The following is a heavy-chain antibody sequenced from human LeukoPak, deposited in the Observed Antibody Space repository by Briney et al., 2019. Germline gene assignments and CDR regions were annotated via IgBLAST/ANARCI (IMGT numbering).Heavy chain of an antibody. Sequence: GGSLGLSCAASGFTFSSYSMNWVRQAPGKGLEWVSSISSSSSYIYYADSVKGRFTISRDNAKNSLYLQMNSLRAEDTAVYYCARVTTMVRGVIIGFDYWGQGTLVTVSS. CDR3: ARVTTMVRGVIIGFDY. V-gene: IGHV3-21*01. CDR2: ISSSSSYI. J-gene: IGHJ4*02. CDR1: GFTFSSYS. D-gene: IGHD3-10*01.